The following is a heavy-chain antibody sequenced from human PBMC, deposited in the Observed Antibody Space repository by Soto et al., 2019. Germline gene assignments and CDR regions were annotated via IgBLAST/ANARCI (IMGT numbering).Heavy chain of an antibody. Sequence: SETLSLTCAVYGGSFSGYYWSCIRQPPGKGLERIGEINHSGSTNYNPSLKSRVTISVDTSKNQFSLKLSSVTAADTAVYYCARAGILSFGEFRSAMRNLINWFDPWGQGTMVTVSS. D-gene: IGHD3-10*01. J-gene: IGHJ5*02. V-gene: IGHV4-34*01. CDR3: ARAGILSFGEFRSAMRNLINWFDP. CDR2: INHSGST. CDR1: GGSFSGYY.